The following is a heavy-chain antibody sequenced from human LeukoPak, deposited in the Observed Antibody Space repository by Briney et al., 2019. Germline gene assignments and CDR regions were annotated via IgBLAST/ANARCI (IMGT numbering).Heavy chain of an antibody. CDR2: ISSNGGST. V-gene: IGHV3-64*01. Sequence: GGSLRLSCAASGFTFSSYATHWVRQAPGKGLEYVSAISSNGGSTYYANSVKGRFTISRDNSKNTLYLQMGSLRAEDMAVYYCARVLDYDSSGYPDYWGQGTLVTVSS. J-gene: IGHJ4*02. CDR1: GFTFSSYA. CDR3: ARVLDYDSSGYPDY. D-gene: IGHD3-22*01.